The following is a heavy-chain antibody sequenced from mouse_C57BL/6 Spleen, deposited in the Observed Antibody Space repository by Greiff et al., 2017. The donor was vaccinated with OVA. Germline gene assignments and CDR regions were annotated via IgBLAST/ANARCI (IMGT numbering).Heavy chain of an antibody. CDR2: IYPRDGST. D-gene: IGHD2-2*01. CDR1: GYTFTDHT. J-gene: IGHJ2*01. V-gene: IGHV1-78*01. CDR3: ARGGVYYGCDGGLDY. Sequence: VQLQQSDAELVKPGASVKISCKVSGYTFTDHTIHWMKQRPEQGLEWIGYIYPRDGSTKYNEKFKGKATLTADKSSSTAYMQLNSLTSEDSAVYFLARGGVYYGCDGGLDYWGQGTTLTVSS.